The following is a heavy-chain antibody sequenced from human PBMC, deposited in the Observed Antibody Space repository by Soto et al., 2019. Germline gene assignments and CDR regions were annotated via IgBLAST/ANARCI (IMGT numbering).Heavy chain of an antibody. CDR2: IYYSGST. CDR3: ARGKRPYDILTGYYGNWFDP. CDR1: GGSISSYY. J-gene: IGHJ5*02. V-gene: IGHV4-59*01. D-gene: IGHD3-9*01. Sequence: LSLTCTVSGGSISSYYWSWIRQPPGKGLEWIGYIYYSGSTNYNPSLKSRVTISVDTSKNQFSLKLSSVTAADTAVYYCARGKRPYDILTGYYGNWFDPWGQGTLVTVSS.